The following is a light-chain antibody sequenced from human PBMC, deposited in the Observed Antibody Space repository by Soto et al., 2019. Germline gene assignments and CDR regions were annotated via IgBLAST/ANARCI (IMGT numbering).Light chain of an antibody. CDR3: QVWDSSSDHGV. V-gene: IGLV3-21*02. CDR2: DGT. Sequence: SYELTRPPSVSVAPGQTARITCGGNNIGSKSVYWYQQKPGQAPVLVVYDGTDRPSGISERFSGSNSGNTAALTISRVEGGDEADFYCQVWDSSSDHGVFGGGTKLTVL. J-gene: IGLJ3*02. CDR1: NIGSKS.